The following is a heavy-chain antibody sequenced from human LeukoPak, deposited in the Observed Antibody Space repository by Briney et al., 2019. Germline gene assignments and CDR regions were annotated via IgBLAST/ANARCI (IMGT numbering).Heavy chain of an antibody. CDR3: VIGSSGYYYYFDY. D-gene: IGHD3-22*01. V-gene: IGHV1-2*06. CDR2: INPNSGGT. J-gene: IGHJ4*02. Sequence: ASVKVSCKASGYTFIGYYMYWVRQAPGQGLEWMGRINPNSGGTNYAQKFQGRVTMTRDTSISTVYMELSSLRSEDTAVYYCVIGSSGYYYYFDYWGQGTLVTVSS. CDR1: GYTFIGYY.